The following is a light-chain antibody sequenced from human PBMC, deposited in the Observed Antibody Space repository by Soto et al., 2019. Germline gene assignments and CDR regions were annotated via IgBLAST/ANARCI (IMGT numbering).Light chain of an antibody. CDR2: DAS. Sequence: EIVLTQSPATLSLSPGERATLSCRASQSISSYLAWYQQKTGQAPRLLIYDASNRATGIPARFSGSGSGTDFTLTISSLEPEDFAVYYCQQRRNWPYTFGQRTKLEIK. CDR3: QQRRNWPYT. CDR1: QSISSY. V-gene: IGKV3-11*01. J-gene: IGKJ2*01.